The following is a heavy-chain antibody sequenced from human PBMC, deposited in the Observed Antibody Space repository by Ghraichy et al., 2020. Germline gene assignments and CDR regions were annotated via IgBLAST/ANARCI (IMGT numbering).Heavy chain of an antibody. Sequence: GSLRLSCAASGFTFSSYAMHWVRQAPGKGLEWVAVISYDGSNKYYADSVKGRFTISRDNSKNPLYLQMNSLRAEDTAVYYCARAYSNYDDPGDYWGQGTLVTVSS. CDR1: GFTFSSYA. CDR3: ARAYSNYDDPGDY. CDR2: ISYDGSNK. J-gene: IGHJ4*02. V-gene: IGHV3-30-3*01. D-gene: IGHD4-11*01.